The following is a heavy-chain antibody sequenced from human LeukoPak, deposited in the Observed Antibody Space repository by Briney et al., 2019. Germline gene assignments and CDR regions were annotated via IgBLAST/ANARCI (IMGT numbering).Heavy chain of an antibody. V-gene: IGHV3-23*01. J-gene: IGHJ6*03. CDR1: GFNFNYYG. CDR3: AKDDGGSYYIYYYYMDV. Sequence: GGSLRLSCAASGFNFNYYGMHWVRQAPGKGLEWVSAISGSGGNTYYADSVKGRFTISRDNSKNTLYLQMNSLRAEDTAVYYCAKDDGGSYYIYYYYMDVWGKGTTVTISS. D-gene: IGHD1-26*01. CDR2: ISGSGGNT.